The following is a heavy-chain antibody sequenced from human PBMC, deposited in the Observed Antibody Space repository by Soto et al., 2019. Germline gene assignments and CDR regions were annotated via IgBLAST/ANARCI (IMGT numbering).Heavy chain of an antibody. CDR1: VGIVTIYS. J-gene: IGHJ1*01. V-gene: IGHV3-21*01. D-gene: IGHD6-19*01. CDR3: ARDRSADRFVQYLQH. CDR2: ISSRSDSI. Sequence: GGAVTLSCAGSVGIVTIYSMVCVRQTPGKGLEWVSSISSRSDSIYYADSVKGRFTSSRDNAHNSLYLQMNSLTSEDTAVYYCARDRSADRFVQYLQHWGPGTLVTVSS.